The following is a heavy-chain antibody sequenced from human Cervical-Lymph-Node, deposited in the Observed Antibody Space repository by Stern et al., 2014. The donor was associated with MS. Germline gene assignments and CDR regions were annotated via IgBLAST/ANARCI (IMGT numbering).Heavy chain of an antibody. CDR1: GYTFTNNW. V-gene: IGHV5-51*03. Sequence: EVQLVQSGAEVKKPGESLKISCKGSGYTFTNNWIAWVRQMPGKGLEWMGITYPDDSDIRYSPSLQGQVTIQADKSTSTAYLKWSSLKAADGAVYYCARPPPRRKWDDPNYGMDVWGQGTTVTVSS. CDR3: ARPPPRRKWDDPNYGMDV. D-gene: IGHD1-1*01. J-gene: IGHJ6*02. CDR2: TYPDDSDI.